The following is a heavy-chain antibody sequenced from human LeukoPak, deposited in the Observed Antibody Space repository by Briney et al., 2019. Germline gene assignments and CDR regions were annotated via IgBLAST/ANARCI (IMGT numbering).Heavy chain of an antibody. CDR1: GFTVSSNY. Sequence: PGGSLRLSCAASGFTVSSNYMSWIRQPPEKGLEWIGYISHRGNTDYKPSLESRVTISLDRSNNQFSLILDSVTAADTAVYYCARFEAGIVVVPVRQPRPPPPRYFDFWGQGILVTVSS. D-gene: IGHD2-2*01. CDR3: ARFEAGIVVVPVRQPRPPPPRYFDF. CDR2: ISHRGNT. J-gene: IGHJ4*02. V-gene: IGHV4-59*02.